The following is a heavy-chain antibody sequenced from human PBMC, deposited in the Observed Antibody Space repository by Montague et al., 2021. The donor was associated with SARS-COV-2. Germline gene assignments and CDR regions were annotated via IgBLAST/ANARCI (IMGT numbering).Heavy chain of an antibody. Sequence: SETLSLTCTVSGASMRSYYWTWVRQSPGKGLEWIGYTYYSCSTSYAPSLKSRLTMTVDMSANQVSLTLMSVTAGDSAVYYCARVEGVIGGITHFDYWGQGSMVSVSS. CDR2: TYYSCST. CDR1: GASMRSYY. V-gene: IGHV4-59*01. D-gene: IGHD2-21*01. CDR3: ARVEGVIGGITHFDY. J-gene: IGHJ4*02.